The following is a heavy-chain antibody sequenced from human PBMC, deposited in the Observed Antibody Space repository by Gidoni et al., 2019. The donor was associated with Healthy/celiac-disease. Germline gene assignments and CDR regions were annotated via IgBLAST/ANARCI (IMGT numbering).Heavy chain of an antibody. J-gene: IGHJ4*02. CDR2: ISYDGSNK. CDR1: GFTFSSYA. Sequence: QVQLVESGGGVVQHGRSLRLSCAASGFTFSSYAMHWVRQAPGKGLEWVAVISYDGSNKYYADSVKGRFTISRDNSKNTLYLQMNSLRAEDTAVYYCARDGGIVGATPGYYFDYWGQGTLVTVSS. CDR3: ARDGGIVGATPGYYFDY. D-gene: IGHD1-26*01. V-gene: IGHV3-30-3*01.